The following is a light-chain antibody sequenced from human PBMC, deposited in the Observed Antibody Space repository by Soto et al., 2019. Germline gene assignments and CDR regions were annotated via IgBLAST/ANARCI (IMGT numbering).Light chain of an antibody. V-gene: IGKV3-11*01. J-gene: IGKJ1*01. CDR3: QQRSSWPRT. Sequence: EIVLTQSPATLSLSPGERATLSCRASQSVGSYLTWYKQKPGQAPRLLIYETSKRATGIPARFSGSGSGTDFTLTISSLEPEDFAVYYCQQRSSWPRTFGQGTKVEIK. CDR2: ETS. CDR1: QSVGSY.